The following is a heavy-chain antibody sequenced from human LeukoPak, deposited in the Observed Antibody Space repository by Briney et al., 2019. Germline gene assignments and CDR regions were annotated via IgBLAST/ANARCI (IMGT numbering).Heavy chain of an antibody. J-gene: IGHJ4*02. Sequence: TGGSLRLSCAASGFSFSDYYMSWIRQAPGKGLEWGSYISSTGTTVYYADSVKGRFTISRDNAKNLLYLQMNSLRAEDTAVYYCASTAVVATDHWGQGTLVTVSS. CDR2: ISSTGTTV. V-gene: IGHV3-11*01. CDR1: GFSFSDYY. D-gene: IGHD4-23*01. CDR3: ASTAVVATDH.